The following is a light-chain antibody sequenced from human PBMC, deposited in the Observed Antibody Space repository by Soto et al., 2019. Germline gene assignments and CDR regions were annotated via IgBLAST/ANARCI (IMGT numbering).Light chain of an antibody. CDR1: KGISSR. V-gene: IGKV1-12*01. J-gene: IGKJ4*01. CDR3: LQTKSVPLT. CDR2: AAS. Sequence: DIQMTQSRSSVSASVGDRVTITCRTSKGISSRLAWYQQKPGKAPNLLIYAASSLQSGVPSRFSRIGSETNLTLTIRSQQPEAFATYLWLQTKSVPLTFGGGTKVEIK.